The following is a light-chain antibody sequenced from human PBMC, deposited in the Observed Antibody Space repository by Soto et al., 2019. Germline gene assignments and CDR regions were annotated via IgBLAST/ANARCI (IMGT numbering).Light chain of an antibody. CDR2: DVS. J-gene: IGLJ2*01. CDR1: SSDVGDYNY. CDR3: TSYTSSSTLVV. Sequence: QSALTQPASVSGSPGQSITISCTGTSSDVGDYNYVSWYQQDPGKAPKLMIYDVSNRPAGVSNRFSGPKSGNPASLTISGLQAEDEADYYCTSYTSSSTLVVFGGGTKVTVL. V-gene: IGLV2-14*01.